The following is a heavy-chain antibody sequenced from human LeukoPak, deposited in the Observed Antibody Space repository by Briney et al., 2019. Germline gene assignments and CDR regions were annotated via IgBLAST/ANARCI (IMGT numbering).Heavy chain of an antibody. V-gene: IGHV1-8*03. Sequence: ASVKVSCKASGYTFTGYYMHWVRQAPGQGLEWMGWMNPNSGNTGYAQKFQGRVTITRNTSISTAYMELSSLRSEDTAVYYCARGRDLVDYWGQGTLVTVSS. CDR2: MNPNSGNT. CDR1: GYTFTGYY. D-gene: IGHD3-3*01. CDR3: ARGRDLVDY. J-gene: IGHJ4*02.